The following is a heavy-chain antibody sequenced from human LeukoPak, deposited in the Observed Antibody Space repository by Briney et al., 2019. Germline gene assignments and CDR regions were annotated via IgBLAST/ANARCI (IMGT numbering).Heavy chain of an antibody. V-gene: IGHV3-48*03. Sequence: GGSLRLSXAASGFTFSSYEMNWVSQAPGKGLEWVSYISSSGSTIYYADSVKGRFTISRDNAKNSLYLQMNSLRAEDTAVYYCARDLGSYGDYDYFDYWGQGTLVTVSS. CDR2: ISSSGSTI. D-gene: IGHD4-17*01. CDR1: GFTFSSYE. CDR3: ARDLGSYGDYDYFDY. J-gene: IGHJ4*02.